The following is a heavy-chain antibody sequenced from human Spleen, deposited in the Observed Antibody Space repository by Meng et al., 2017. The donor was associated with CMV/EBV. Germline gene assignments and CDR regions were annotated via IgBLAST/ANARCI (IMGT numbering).Heavy chain of an antibody. CDR3: ARRDYYYGMDV. J-gene: IGHJ6*02. CDR2: IDYSGGST. CDR1: GFTFSNYA. V-gene: IGHV3-64*02. Sequence: GGSLRLSCAASGFTFSNYAMHWVRQAPGKGLEYVSAIDYSGGSTYYADSVKGRFTISRDNSKNTLYLQMGSLRAEDMAIYYCARRDYYYGMDVWGQGTTVTVSS.